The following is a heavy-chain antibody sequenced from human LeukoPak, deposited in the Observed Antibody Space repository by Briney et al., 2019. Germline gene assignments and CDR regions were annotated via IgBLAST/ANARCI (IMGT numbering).Heavy chain of an antibody. CDR3: TVYYYDGGNYHPTDY. CDR2: IKSKASNYAT. CDR1: GFAFSASA. D-gene: IGHD3-10*01. V-gene: IGHV3-73*01. Sequence: GGSLRLSCAASGFAFSASAMHWVRQTSGKGLEWVGRIKSKASNYATAYAASVNGRFTISRDDSKSTAYLQMNSLKTEDTAIYYCTVYYYDGGNYHPTDYWGQGTLVTVSS. J-gene: IGHJ4*02.